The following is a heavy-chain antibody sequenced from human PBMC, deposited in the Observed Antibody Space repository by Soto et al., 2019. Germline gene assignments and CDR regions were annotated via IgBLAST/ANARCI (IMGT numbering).Heavy chain of an antibody. J-gene: IGHJ3*02. D-gene: IGHD1-1*01. CDR1: GVSINSGGYY. CDR3: ARGSQLERDALDI. Sequence: SETLSLTCSVSGVSINSGGYYWSWIRHHPGKGLEWIGYIYYTGHTFYNASLKSRVAMSLDTSKNRFSLKLSSVTAADTAVYYCARGSQLERDALDIWGQGTMVTVSS. V-gene: IGHV4-31*03. CDR2: IYYTGHT.